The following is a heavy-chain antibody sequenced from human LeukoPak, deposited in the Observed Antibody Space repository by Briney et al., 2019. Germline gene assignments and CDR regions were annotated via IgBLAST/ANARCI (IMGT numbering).Heavy chain of an antibody. CDR2: VWYDGRNR. CDR3: ARLWGGNGYSGGSLNL. V-gene: IGHV3-33*01. Sequence: PGGSLRLSCAASGYTFSRHGIHWARQAPGKGLEWVAVVWYDGRNRDYVDSVKGRFTISKDNSNNMVFLQMDRLRAEDTAVYYCARLWGGNGYSGGSLNLWGQGTLVTVSS. D-gene: IGHD3-16*01. CDR1: GYTFSRHG. J-gene: IGHJ5*02.